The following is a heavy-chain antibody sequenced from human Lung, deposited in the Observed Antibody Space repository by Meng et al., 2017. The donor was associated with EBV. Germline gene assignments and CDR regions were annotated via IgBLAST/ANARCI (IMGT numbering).Heavy chain of an antibody. Sequence: VQLVRSGAEVKKPRSSVKVVCKTSGGSFSTHTVSWVRQAPGQGLEWMGGLIAVFDKTKAAPRFQDRVTFTADESTSTAYMELSSLTFDDTAVYFCARGRRNEPLFDYWGQGTLVTVSS. D-gene: IGHD1-14*01. V-gene: IGHV1-69*13. CDR3: ARGRRNEPLFDY. J-gene: IGHJ4*02. CDR2: LIAVFDKT. CDR1: GGSFSTHT.